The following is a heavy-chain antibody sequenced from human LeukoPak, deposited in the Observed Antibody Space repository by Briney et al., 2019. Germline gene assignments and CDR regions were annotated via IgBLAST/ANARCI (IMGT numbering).Heavy chain of an antibody. CDR1: GFTFSDYY. Sequence: PGGSLRLSCAASGFTFSDYYMSWIRQAPGKGLEWASYISSSGTTIYYADSVKGRFTISRDNTKNSLYLQMNCLRAEDTAVYYCARALDSSGYPYYYYYYYMDVWGKGTTVTVSS. CDR2: ISSSGTTI. CDR3: ARALDSSGYPYYYYYYYMDV. V-gene: IGHV3-11*01. D-gene: IGHD3-22*01. J-gene: IGHJ6*03.